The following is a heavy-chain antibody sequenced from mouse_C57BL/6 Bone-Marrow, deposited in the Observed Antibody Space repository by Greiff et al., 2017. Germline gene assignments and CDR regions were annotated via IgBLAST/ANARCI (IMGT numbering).Heavy chain of an antibody. CDR2: ISNGGGST. V-gene: IGHV5-12*01. J-gene: IGHJ4*01. CDR3: ARHSSLRCYAMDY. D-gene: IGHD2-1*01. CDR1: GFTFSDYY. Sequence: EVKLVESGGGLVQPGGSLKLSCAASGFTFSDYYMYWVRQTPEKRLEWVAYISNGGGSTYYPDTVKGRFTISRDNAKNTLYLQMSRLNSEDTAMYYCARHSSLRCYAMDYWGQGPSVTVSS.